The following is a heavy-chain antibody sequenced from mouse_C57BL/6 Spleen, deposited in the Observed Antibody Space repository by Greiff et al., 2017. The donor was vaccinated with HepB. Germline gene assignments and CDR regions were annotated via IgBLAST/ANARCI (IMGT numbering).Heavy chain of an antibody. V-gene: IGHV2-6*03. CDR1: GFSLTSYG. CDR3: ARAYYSNSLYAMDY. D-gene: IGHD2-5*01. J-gene: IGHJ4*01. CDR2: IWSDGST. Sequence: VKLMESGPGLVAPSQSLSITCTVSGFSLTSYGVHWVRQPPGKGLEWLVVIWSDGSTTYNSALKSRLSISKDNSKSQVFLKMNSLQTDDTAMYYCARAYYSNSLYAMDYWGQGTSVTVSS.